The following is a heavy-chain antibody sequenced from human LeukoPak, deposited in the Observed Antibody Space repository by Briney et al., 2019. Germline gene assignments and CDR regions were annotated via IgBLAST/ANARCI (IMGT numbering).Heavy chain of an antibody. CDR3: PKDVCGYIDYFDC. D-gene: IGHD5-12*01. J-gene: IGHJ4*02. CDR2: IPSDGINK. Sequence: GGSLRLSCAASGFTFSSYGMHWVRQAPGKWLEWVAFIPSDGINKYYADSLKGRFTISRDNSKNTLYLLMNNLRAEDTAVYYCPKDVCGYIDYFDCWGQGTLVTVSS. V-gene: IGHV3-30*02. CDR1: GFTFSSYG.